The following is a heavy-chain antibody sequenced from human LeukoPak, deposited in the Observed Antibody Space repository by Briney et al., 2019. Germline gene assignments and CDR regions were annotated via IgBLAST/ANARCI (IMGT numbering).Heavy chain of an antibody. V-gene: IGHV1-69*05. CDR3: AREAGELSPFDY. D-gene: IGHD1-7*01. CDR1: GGTFSSYA. CDR2: IIPIFGTA. Sequence: SVKVSCKASGGTFSSYAISWVRQAPGQGLEWMGGIIPIFGTANYAQKFQGRVTITTDESTSTAYMELSSLRSEDTAVYYCAREAGELSPFDYWGQGTLVTVSS. J-gene: IGHJ4*02.